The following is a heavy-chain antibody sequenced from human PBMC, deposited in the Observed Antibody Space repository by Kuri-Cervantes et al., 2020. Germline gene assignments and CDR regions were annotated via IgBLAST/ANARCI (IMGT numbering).Heavy chain of an antibody. D-gene: IGHD3-22*01. CDR2: IYYSGST. V-gene: IGHV4-61*01. CDR3: ARGYYDSSGYTFDY. CDR1: GGSISSSSYY. J-gene: IGHJ4*02. Sequence: SETLSLTCTVSGGSISSSSYYWSWIRQPPGKGLEWIGYIYYSGSTNYNPSLKSRVTISVDTSKNQFSLKLSSVTAADTAVYYCARGYYDSSGYTFDYWGQGTLVTVSS.